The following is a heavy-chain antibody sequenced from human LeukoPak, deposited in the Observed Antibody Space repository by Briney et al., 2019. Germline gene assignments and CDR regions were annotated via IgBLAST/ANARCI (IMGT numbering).Heavy chain of an antibody. CDR3: ARDGGIAAAGTEYFQH. CDR2: IYYSGST. Sequence: PSETLSLTCTVSGGSISSYYRSWIRQPPGKGLEWIGYIYYSGSTNYNPSLKSRVTISVDTSKNQFSLKLSSVTAADTAVYYCARDGGIAAAGTEYFQHWGQGTLVTVSS. J-gene: IGHJ1*01. D-gene: IGHD6-13*01. CDR1: GGSISSYY. V-gene: IGHV4-59*01.